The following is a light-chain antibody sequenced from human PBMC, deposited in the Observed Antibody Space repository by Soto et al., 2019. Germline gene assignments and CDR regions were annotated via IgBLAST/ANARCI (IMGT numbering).Light chain of an antibody. CDR2: LEGSGSF. CDR3: ETWDSSTYVV. J-gene: IGLJ2*01. Sequence: QPVLTQSSSASASLGSSVKLTCTLSSGHSSYRIAWHQQQPGKAPRYLMKLEGSGSFIKGSVVPDRFSGSSSGADRYLTISNLQSEDEAHYYCETWDSSTYVVFGGGTKLTVL. V-gene: IGLV4-60*03. CDR1: SGHSSYR.